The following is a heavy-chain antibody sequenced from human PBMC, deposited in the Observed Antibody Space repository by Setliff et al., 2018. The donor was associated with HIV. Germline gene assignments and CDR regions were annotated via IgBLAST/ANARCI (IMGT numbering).Heavy chain of an antibody. D-gene: IGHD1-7*01. V-gene: IGHV1-2*02. CDR1: GYTFTGYY. CDR3: AKRAVQDGTVTSSNWFES. J-gene: IGHJ5*01. CDR2: INPSDGGA. Sequence: ASVKVSCKASGYTFTGYYMHWVRQAPGQGLEWMGWINPSDGGAKYAHNFEGRVTMTRDTSISTFYMEVTRLTSDDTAVYYCAKRAVQDGTVTSSNWFESWGQGTLVTVSS.